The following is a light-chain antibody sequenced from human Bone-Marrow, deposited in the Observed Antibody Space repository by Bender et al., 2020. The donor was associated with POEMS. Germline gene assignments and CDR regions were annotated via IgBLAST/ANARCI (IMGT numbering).Light chain of an antibody. Sequence: QSALTQPASVSGSPGQSITISCTGTSSDVGGYNYVSWYQQHPGRGPKLVIYEVNNRPSGVSHRFSGSKSGNTASLTISGLQTEDEADYFCSSYTTSDTLVVFGGGTQLTVL. CDR2: EVN. J-gene: IGLJ2*01. V-gene: IGLV2-14*03. CDR3: SSYTTSDTLVV. CDR1: SSDVGGYNY.